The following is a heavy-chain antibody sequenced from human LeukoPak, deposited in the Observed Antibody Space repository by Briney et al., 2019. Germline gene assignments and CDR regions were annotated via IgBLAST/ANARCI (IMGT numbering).Heavy chain of an antibody. V-gene: IGHV3-21*01. CDR2: FGTRSTSI. D-gene: IGHD6-13*01. Sequence: GGSLRLSCTASGFTFSGYSMNWIRQAPGKGLEWVSSFGTRSTSIYHAGSVKGRFAISRDNAKNPLYLQMNSLRAEDTAVYYCARSRAAGTPFDYWGQGTLVTVSS. J-gene: IGHJ4*02. CDR1: GFTFSGYS. CDR3: ARSRAAGTPFDY.